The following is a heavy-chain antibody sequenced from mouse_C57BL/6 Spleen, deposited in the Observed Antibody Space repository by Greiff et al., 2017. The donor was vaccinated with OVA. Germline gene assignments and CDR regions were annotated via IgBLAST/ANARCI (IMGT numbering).Heavy chain of an antibody. CDR3: TRLYDYDDGFAY. CDR1: GFTFSSYA. Sequence: EVQLMESGEGLVKPGGSLKLSCAASGFTFSSYAMSWVRQTPEKRLEWVAYISSGGDYIYYADTVKGRFTISRDNARNTLYLQMSSLKSEDTAMYYCTRLYDYDDGFAYWGQGTLVTVSA. V-gene: IGHV5-9-1*02. CDR2: ISSGGDYI. D-gene: IGHD2-4*01. J-gene: IGHJ3*01.